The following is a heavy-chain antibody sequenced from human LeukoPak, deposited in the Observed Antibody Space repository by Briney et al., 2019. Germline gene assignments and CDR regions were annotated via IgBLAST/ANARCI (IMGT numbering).Heavy chain of an antibody. CDR1: GGSISSYY. Sequence: SETLSLTYTVSGGSISSYYWSWIRQPPGKGLEWIGYIYYSGSTNYNPSLKSRVTISVDTPKNQFSLKLSSVTAADTAVYYCARQYGRYDFWSGYYGSYYGMDVWGQGTTVTVSS. D-gene: IGHD3-3*01. J-gene: IGHJ6*02. CDR3: ARQYGRYDFWSGYYGSYYGMDV. V-gene: IGHV4-59*08. CDR2: IYYSGST.